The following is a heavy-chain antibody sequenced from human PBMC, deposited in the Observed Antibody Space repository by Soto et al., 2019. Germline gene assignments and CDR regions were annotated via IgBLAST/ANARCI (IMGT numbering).Heavy chain of an antibody. Sequence: SETLSLTCTVSGGSISSYYWSWIRQPPGKGLEWIGYIYYSGSTNYNPSLKSRVTISVDTSKNQFSLKLSSVTAADTAVYYCARVGSVVVVAAKWDYFDYWGQGTLVTVSS. D-gene: IGHD2-15*01. CDR3: ARVGSVVVVAAKWDYFDY. J-gene: IGHJ4*02. V-gene: IGHV4-59*01. CDR2: IYYSGST. CDR1: GGSISSYY.